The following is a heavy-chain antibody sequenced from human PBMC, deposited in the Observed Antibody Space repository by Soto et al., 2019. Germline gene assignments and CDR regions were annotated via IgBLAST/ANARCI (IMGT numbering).Heavy chain of an antibody. CDR2: IYPGGNT. Sequence: EVQLVESGGGLIQPGGSLRLSCAASGFTVSTKYMNWVRQAPGKGLECVSVIYPGGNTYYTDSVKGRFSISRDSSRNTMFLQMNSLRAEDTALYYCAGETYYYGSGNYGWFDPWGQGTLVTVSS. V-gene: IGHV3-53*01. J-gene: IGHJ5*02. CDR3: AGETYYYGSGNYGWFDP. CDR1: GFTVSTKY. D-gene: IGHD3-10*01.